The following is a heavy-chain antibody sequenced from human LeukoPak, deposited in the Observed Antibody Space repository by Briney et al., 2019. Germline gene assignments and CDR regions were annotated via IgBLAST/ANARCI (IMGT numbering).Heavy chain of an antibody. D-gene: IGHD6-13*01. CDR2: IYYSGST. CDR3: ARQKYSSSPYYFDY. CDR1: GGSISSYY. V-gene: IGHV4-59*08. J-gene: IGHJ4*02. Sequence: SETLSLTCTVSGGSISSYYWSWIRQPPGKGLEWIGYIYYSGSTNYNPSLKSRVTISVDTSKNQFSLKLSSVTAADTAVYYCARQKYSSSPYYFDYWGQGTLVTVSS.